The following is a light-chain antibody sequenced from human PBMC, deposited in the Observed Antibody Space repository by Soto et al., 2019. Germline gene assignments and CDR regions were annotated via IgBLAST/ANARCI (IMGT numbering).Light chain of an antibody. CDR2: DAS. Sequence: AIQLTQSPSSLSASVGDRVTITCRASQGISSALAWYQQKPGKDPKLLIYDASSLESGVPSRFSGSGSETDFTLTIIILQPEDFASYYCQQFNNDPLTFGGGTKVEIK. V-gene: IGKV1D-13*01. J-gene: IGKJ4*01. CDR3: QQFNNDPLT. CDR1: QGISSA.